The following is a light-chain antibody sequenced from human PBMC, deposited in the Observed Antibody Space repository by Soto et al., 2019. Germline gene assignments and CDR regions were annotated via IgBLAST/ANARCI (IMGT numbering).Light chain of an antibody. CDR1: SSDVGGYNY. Sequence: QSALTQPRSVSGSPGQSVTISCTGTSSDVGGYNYVSWYQHHPGKAPKLMIYDVTKRPSGVPDRFSGSKSGNTASLTISGLQAEDEADYYCCSYAGSYTVVFGGGTKLTAL. CDR3: CSYAGSYTVV. CDR2: DVT. V-gene: IGLV2-11*01. J-gene: IGLJ2*01.